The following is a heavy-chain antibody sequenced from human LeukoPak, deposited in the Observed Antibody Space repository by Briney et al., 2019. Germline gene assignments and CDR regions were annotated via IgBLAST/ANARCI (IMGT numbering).Heavy chain of an antibody. CDR2: INPNSGGT. Sequence: ASVKVSCKASGYTFTGYYMHWVRQAPGQGLEWMGWINPNSGGTNYAQKFQGRVTMTRDMSTSTVYMELSSLRSEDTAVYYCAGNSGYSCGHGWYFDLWGRGTLVTVSS. V-gene: IGHV1-2*02. J-gene: IGHJ2*01. CDR1: GYTFTGYY. D-gene: IGHD5-18*01. CDR3: AGNSGYSCGHGWYFDL.